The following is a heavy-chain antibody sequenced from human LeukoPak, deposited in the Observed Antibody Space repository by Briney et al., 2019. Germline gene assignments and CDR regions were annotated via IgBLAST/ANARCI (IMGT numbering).Heavy chain of an antibody. Sequence: GGSLRLSCSASGFTFSNYALAWARQAPGKGLEYVSVITNNGVSTYYADSVKGRFTISRDNSKSTLYLQMSSLRAEDTAMYYCAMNWNCDYWGQGTLVTVSS. J-gene: IGHJ4*02. CDR2: ITNNGVST. CDR1: GFTFSNYA. CDR3: AMNWNCDY. V-gene: IGHV3-64D*09. D-gene: IGHD1-1*01.